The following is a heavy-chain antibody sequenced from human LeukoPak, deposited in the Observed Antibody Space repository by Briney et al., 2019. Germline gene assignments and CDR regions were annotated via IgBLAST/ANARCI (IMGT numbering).Heavy chain of an antibody. CDR1: GGSLTGYS. V-gene: IGHV4-34*01. CDR3: ARGRATPSRLFFDYYFMDV. CDR2: INQVEKT. Sequence: SETLSLTCAVHGGSLTGYSWAWVRQSPGEGLEWIGEINQVEKTIYSPSLESRVSISLEASRDQFFLQLTSVAAADTAMYYCARGRATPSRLFFDYYFMDVWGPGTPVTVSS. J-gene: IGHJ6*03. D-gene: IGHD4-23*01.